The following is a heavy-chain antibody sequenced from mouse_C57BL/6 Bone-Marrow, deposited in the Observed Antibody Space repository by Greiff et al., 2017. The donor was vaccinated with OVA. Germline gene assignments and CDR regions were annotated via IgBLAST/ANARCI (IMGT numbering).Heavy chain of an antibody. J-gene: IGHJ4*01. D-gene: IGHD2-5*01. CDR1: GYTFTGYE. V-gene: IGHV1-15*01. CDR2: IDPETGGT. CDR3: TRGYSNYCAMDY. Sequence: QVQLQQSGAELVRPGASVTLSCKASGYTFTGYEMHWVKQTPVHGLEWIGAIDPETGGTAYNQKFKGKAILTADKSSSTAYMELRSLTSEDSAVYYCTRGYSNYCAMDYWGQGTSVTVSS.